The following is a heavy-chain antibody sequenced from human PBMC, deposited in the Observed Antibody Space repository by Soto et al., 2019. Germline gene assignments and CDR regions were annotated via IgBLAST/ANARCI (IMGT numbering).Heavy chain of an antibody. V-gene: IGHV5-51*01. J-gene: IGHJ5*02. CDR1: GYSFTSYW. CDR2: IYPGDSDT. D-gene: IGHD3-22*01. Sequence: PGESLKISCKGSGYSFTSYWIGWVRQMPGKGLEWMGIIYPGDSDTRYSPSFQGQVTISADKSISTAYLQWSSLKASDTAMYYCARGVTDYYDSSGYSTNWFDPWGQGTLVTAPQ. CDR3: ARGVTDYYDSSGYSTNWFDP.